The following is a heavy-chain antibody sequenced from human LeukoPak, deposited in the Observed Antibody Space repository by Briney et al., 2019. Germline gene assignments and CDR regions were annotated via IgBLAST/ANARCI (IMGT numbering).Heavy chain of an antibody. D-gene: IGHD1-26*01. V-gene: IGHV3-53*01. J-gene: IGHJ3*02. Sequence: QPGGSLRLSCAASGLTVRGNYMSWVRQAPGKGLEWVSEIYSDGTTYYAASVKGRFGISRDNSKNTVDLQMNSLRAEDTAVYYCARDLREHGVFDIWGQGTMVTVSS. CDR2: IYSDGTT. CDR3: ARDLREHGVFDI. CDR1: GLTVRGNY.